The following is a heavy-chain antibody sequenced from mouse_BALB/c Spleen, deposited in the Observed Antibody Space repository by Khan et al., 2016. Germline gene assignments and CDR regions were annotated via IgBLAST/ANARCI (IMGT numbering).Heavy chain of an antibody. V-gene: IGHV14-3*02. CDR3: ASRPLTPQYFDV. CDR2: IDPTNGNT. CDR1: GFNIKDTY. Sequence: VQLQQSGAELVKPGASVKLSCTASGFNIKDTYMHWVKQRPEQGLEWIGKIDPTNGNTNYDPKFQGKATIKADTSSNTAYLQLSSLASEDTAVYYCASRPLTPQYFDVWGAGTTVTVSS. J-gene: IGHJ1*01.